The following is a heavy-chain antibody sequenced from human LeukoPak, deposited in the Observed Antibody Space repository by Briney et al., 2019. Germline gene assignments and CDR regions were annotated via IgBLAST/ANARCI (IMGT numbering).Heavy chain of an antibody. CDR3: ARLGDSSSPRLVRYYYMDV. CDR2: IYTSGST. D-gene: IGHD6-6*01. CDR1: GGSISSGSYY. J-gene: IGHJ6*03. V-gene: IGHV4-61*02. Sequence: SETLSLTCTVSGGSISSGSYYWSWIRQPAGKGLEWIGRIYTSGSTNYNPSLKSRVTMSVDTSKNQFSLKLSSVTAADTAVYYCARLGDSSSPRLVRYYYMDVWGKGTTVTVSS.